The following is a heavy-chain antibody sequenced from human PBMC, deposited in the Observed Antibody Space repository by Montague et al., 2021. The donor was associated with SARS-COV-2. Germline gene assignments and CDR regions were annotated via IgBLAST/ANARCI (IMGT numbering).Heavy chain of an antibody. D-gene: IGHD3-3*01. V-gene: IGHV3-21*01. CDR2: ISGSSVHI. CDR1: GFTFVSYT. CDR3: ARQHPLTVISGVADS. J-gene: IGHJ5*01. Sequence: SLRLSCAASGFTFVSYTMNWFRQAPGKGLEWVSSISGSSVHIYYADSLRGRFTISRDNAKNSLYLQMNTLSADDTAVYYCARQHPLTVISGVADSWGQGTLVTVSS.